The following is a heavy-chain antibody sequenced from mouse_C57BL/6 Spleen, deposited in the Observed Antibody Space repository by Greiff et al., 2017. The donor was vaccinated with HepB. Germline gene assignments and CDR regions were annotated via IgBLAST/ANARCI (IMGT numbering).Heavy chain of an antibody. Sequence: QVQLQQPGAELVMPGASVKLSCKASGYTFTSYWMHWVKQRPGQGLEWIGEIDPSDSYTNYNQKFKGKSTLTVDKSSSTAYMQLSSLTSEDSAVYYCSRIEVISDAMDYWGQGPSVTVSS. J-gene: IGHJ4*01. CDR1: GYTFTSYW. CDR3: SRIEVISDAMDY. D-gene: IGHD1-1*01. CDR2: IDPSDSYT. V-gene: IGHV1-69*01.